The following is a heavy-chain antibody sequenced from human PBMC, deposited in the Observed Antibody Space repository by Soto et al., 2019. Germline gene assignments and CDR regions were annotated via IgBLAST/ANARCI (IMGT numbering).Heavy chain of an antibody. Sequence: GASVKVSCKASGYTFTNYALHCVRQAPGQRLEWMGWINTGNGNTRYSQKFQGRVTITRDTSASIAYMELSSLRSEDTAVYYCARDGYYYGSGSYGYYYYGMDVWGQGTTVTVSS. CDR3: ARDGYYYGSGSYGYYYYGMDV. J-gene: IGHJ6*02. D-gene: IGHD3-10*01. CDR1: GYTFTNYA. CDR2: INTGNGNT. V-gene: IGHV1-3*04.